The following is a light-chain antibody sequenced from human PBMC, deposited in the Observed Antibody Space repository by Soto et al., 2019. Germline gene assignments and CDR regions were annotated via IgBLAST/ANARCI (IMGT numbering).Light chain of an antibody. Sequence: EIVLIQSPATLSLSPGERATLSCRASQSVSRYLAWYQQKAGQAPRLLIYDASNRATGIPARFSGSGSGTDFTLTISSLEPEDFAVYYCQQRSNWPPLTFGGGTKVEIK. J-gene: IGKJ4*01. CDR3: QQRSNWPPLT. CDR1: QSVSRY. CDR2: DAS. V-gene: IGKV3-11*01.